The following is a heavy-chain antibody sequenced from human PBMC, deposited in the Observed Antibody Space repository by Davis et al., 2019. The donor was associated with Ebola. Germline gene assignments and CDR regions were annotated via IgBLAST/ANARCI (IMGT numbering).Heavy chain of an antibody. D-gene: IGHD1-26*01. CDR2: INPSGGST. CDR1: GYTFTSYY. V-gene: IGHV1-46*01. CDR3: AREPRWGIVGATHFDY. Sequence: ASVKVSCKASGYTFTSYYMHWVRQAPGQGLEWMGIINPSGGSTSYAQKFQGRVTMTRDTSTSTVYMELSSLRSEDTAVYYCAREPRWGIVGATHFDYWGQGTLVTVSS. J-gene: IGHJ4*02.